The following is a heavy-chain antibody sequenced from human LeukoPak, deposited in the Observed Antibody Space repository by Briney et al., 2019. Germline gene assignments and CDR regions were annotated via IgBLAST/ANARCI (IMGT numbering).Heavy chain of an antibody. V-gene: IGHV3-74*01. CDR1: GFTFSTYW. D-gene: IGHD5-18*01. Sequence: AGGSLRLSCAASGFTFSTYWMHWVRQAPGKGLVWVSRIETDGSSTSYADSVKGRFTISRDNAKNSLYLQMNSLRAEDTAVYYCARDIYSYGPGYFDYWGQGTLVTVSS. CDR2: IETDGSST. J-gene: IGHJ4*02. CDR3: ARDIYSYGPGYFDY.